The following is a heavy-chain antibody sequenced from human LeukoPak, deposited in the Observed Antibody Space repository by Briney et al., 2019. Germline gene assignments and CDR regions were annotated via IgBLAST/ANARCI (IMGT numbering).Heavy chain of an antibody. D-gene: IGHD3-3*01. CDR1: GGSFSGYY. Sequence: SETLSLTCAVYGGSFSGYYWSWIRQPPGKGLEWIGEINHSGSTNYNPSLKSRVTISVDTSKNQFSLKLSSVTAADTAVYYCARGRRNTIFGVVTPFDYWGQGTLVTVSS. J-gene: IGHJ4*02. CDR3: ARGRRNTIFGVVTPFDY. CDR2: INHSGST. V-gene: IGHV4-34*01.